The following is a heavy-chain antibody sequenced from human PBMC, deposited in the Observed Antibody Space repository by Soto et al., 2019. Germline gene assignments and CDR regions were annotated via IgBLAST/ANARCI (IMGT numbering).Heavy chain of an antibody. D-gene: IGHD3-10*01. CDR2: ISAYNGNT. V-gene: IGHV1-18*01. J-gene: IGHJ6*02. CDR3: AGEGDGSGSYYNYYSYGLDV. Sequence: ASVKVSCKASGYTFTSYGISWVRQAPGQGLEWMGWISAYNGNTNYAQKLQGRVTMTTDTSTSSAYMELRSLRSDDTAVYYCAGEGDGSGSYYNYYSYGLDVWGQGTTVTVSS. CDR1: GYTFTSYG.